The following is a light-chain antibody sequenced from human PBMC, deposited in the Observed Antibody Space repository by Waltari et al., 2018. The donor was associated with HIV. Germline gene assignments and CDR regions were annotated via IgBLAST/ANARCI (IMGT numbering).Light chain of an antibody. Sequence: DIVMTQSPESLTVSLGERATLNCNFSQNILYTSNNKSHLAWYQHKAGQSPRLLISWASSRQAGVPDRFSGSGSGTNFSLTISSLETADVAIYYCQQYYSSPQTFGRGTRVEIK. CDR1: QNILYTSNNKSH. V-gene: IGKV4-1*01. CDR3: QQYYSSPQT. J-gene: IGKJ1*01. CDR2: WAS.